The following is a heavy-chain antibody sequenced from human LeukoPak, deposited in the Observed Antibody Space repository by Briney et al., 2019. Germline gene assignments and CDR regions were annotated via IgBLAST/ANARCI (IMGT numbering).Heavy chain of an antibody. CDR3: ARDIRGNYFDS. CDR2: ISRDGSTP. V-gene: IGHV3-43*02. CDR1: GFTFSSYW. Sequence: PGGSLRLSCAASGFTFSSYWMSWVRQAPGKGLEWVSLISRDGSTPYYADSVKGRFTISRDNSKNSLFLQMSSLTTEDTAVYYCARDIRGNYFDSWGQGTPVTVSS. J-gene: IGHJ4*02. D-gene: IGHD3-16*01.